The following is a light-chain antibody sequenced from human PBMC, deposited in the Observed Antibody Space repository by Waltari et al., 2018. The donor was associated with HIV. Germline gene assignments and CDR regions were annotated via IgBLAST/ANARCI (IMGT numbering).Light chain of an antibody. CDR2: LGS. J-gene: IGKJ1*01. Sequence: DIAMIKSPDSLAVSPGAPASISCRSSQSLLHQNGQNYLDWYIHRPGQAPELLIYLGSRRAAGVPDRIAGSGSGTDFILKISRVEPEDVGVYFCMHGQQTPVFGQGTKVEVK. CDR3: MHGQQTPV. V-gene: IGKV2-28*01. CDR1: QSLLHQNGQNY.